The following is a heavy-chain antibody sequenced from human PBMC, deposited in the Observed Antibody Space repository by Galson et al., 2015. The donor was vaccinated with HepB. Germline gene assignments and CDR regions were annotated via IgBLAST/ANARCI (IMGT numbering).Heavy chain of an antibody. D-gene: IGHD5/OR15-5a*01. Sequence: LSCAASGFTFSSYGMHWVRQAPGKGPEWVAFISFDGSDKNCADSVRGRFTISRDISKNTLYLQMNSLRADDTAIYYCARVYDSYYFDYWGQGTLVTVSS. CDR2: ISFDGSDK. CDR1: GFTFSSYG. CDR3: ARVYDSYYFDY. V-gene: IGHV3-30*03. J-gene: IGHJ4*02.